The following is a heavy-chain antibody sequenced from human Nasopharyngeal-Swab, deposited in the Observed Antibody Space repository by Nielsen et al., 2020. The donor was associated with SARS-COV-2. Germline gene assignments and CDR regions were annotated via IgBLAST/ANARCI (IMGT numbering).Heavy chain of an antibody. CDR2: IDPSDSYT. Sequence: VRQMPGKGLEWVGRIDPSDSYTNYSPSFQGHVTISADKSISTACLQWSSLKASDTAMYYCARSDTAMGVGHWGQGTLVTVSS. D-gene: IGHD5-18*01. CDR3: ARSDTAMGVGH. V-gene: IGHV5-10-1*01. J-gene: IGHJ5*02.